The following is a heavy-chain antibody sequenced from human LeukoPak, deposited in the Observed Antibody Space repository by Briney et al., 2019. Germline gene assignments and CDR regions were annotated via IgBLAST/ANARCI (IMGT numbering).Heavy chain of an antibody. CDR1: GGTFSSYA. CDR2: IIPILGIA. D-gene: IGHD5-18*01. CDR3: ARDQGLTSAMVDY. J-gene: IGHJ4*02. V-gene: IGHV1-69*04. Sequence: GASVKVSCKASGGTFSSYAISWVRQAPGQGLEWMGRIIPILGIANYAQKFQGRVTITADKPTSTAYMELSSLRSEDTAVYYCARDQGLTSAMVDYWGQGTLVTVSS.